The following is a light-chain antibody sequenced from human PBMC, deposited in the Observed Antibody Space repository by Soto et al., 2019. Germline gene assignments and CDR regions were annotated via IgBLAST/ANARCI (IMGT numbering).Light chain of an antibody. CDR3: QQYGSSPIT. V-gene: IGKV3-20*01. CDR1: QSVSSSY. Sequence: EMVVTQSPATLSVSPGERATLSCRASQSVSSSYLAWYQQKPGQAPRLLMYGASSRATGIPDRFSGSGSRTDFTLTISRLEPEDFAVYYCQQYGSSPITFGQGTRLEIK. CDR2: GAS. J-gene: IGKJ5*01.